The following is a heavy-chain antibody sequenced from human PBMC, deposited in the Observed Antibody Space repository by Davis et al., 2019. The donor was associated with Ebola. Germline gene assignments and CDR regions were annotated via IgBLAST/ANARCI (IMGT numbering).Heavy chain of an antibody. J-gene: IGHJ5*02. V-gene: IGHV3-74*01. CDR1: GFTFSSYW. CDR2: INSDGSST. Sequence: HTGGSLRLSCAASGFTFSSYWMHWVRQAPGKGLVWVSRINSDGSSTSYADSVKGRFTISRDNAKNTLYLQMNSLRAEDMAVYYCARVQGPSWFDPWGQGTLVTVSS. CDR3: ARVQGPSWFDP.